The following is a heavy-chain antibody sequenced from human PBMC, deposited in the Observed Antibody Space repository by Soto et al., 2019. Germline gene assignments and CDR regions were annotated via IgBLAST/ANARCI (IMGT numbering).Heavy chain of an antibody. Sequence: QVQLVESGGGVVQPGRSLRLSCAGSGFSFSNYGMHWVRQAPGKGLEWVALIWYDGSNKYYADSVKGRFTISRDNSKNRLYQQMSSLRNEDTAVYYCARDPRVETTLMAVFQGWGQGTLVTVSS. V-gene: IGHV3-33*01. J-gene: IGHJ1*01. CDR2: IWYDGSNK. D-gene: IGHD3-3*01. CDR1: GFSFSNYG. CDR3: ARDPRVETTLMAVFQG.